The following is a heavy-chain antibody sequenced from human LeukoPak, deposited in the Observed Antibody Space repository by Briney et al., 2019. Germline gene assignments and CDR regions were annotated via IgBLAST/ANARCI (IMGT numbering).Heavy chain of an antibody. V-gene: IGHV4-59*08. D-gene: IGHD6-13*01. CDR3: ARHFSGAAAPLPFDY. CDR1: GGSLSNYY. Sequence: KPSETLSLTCTVPGGSLSNYYWSWIRQPPREGLEWVGYIYSSGHTNYNPSLKNRDTISVDTSKNQFSLNLTSVTAADTAVYYCARHFSGAAAPLPFDYWGQGTLVTVSS. CDR2: IYSSGHT. J-gene: IGHJ4*02.